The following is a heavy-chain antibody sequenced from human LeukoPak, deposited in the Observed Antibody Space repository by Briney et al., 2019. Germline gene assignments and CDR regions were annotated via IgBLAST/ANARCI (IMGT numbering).Heavy chain of an antibody. J-gene: IGHJ4*02. D-gene: IGHD2-21*02. CDR3: AKVSIGDCGGDCYPFDY. Sequence: GGSLRLSCAASGFTFSSYAMSWVRQAPGKGLEWVSAISGSGGSTYYADYVKGRFTISRDNSKNTLYLQMNSLRAEDTAVYYCAKVSIGDCGGDCYPFDYWGQGTLVTVSS. V-gene: IGHV3-23*01. CDR2: ISGSGGST. CDR1: GFTFSSYA.